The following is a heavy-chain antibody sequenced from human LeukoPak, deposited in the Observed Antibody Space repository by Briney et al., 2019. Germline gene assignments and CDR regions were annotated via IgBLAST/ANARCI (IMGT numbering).Heavy chain of an antibody. J-gene: IGHJ6*03. V-gene: IGHV3-11*04. CDR1: GFTFSDYY. Sequence: GGSLRLSCAASGFTFSDYYMSWIRQAPGKGLEWVSYISSSGSTIYYADSVKGRFTISRDNAKNSLYLQMNSLRAEDTAVYYCARRFLRSYCTIRYYYYYYMDVWGKGTTVTVSS. CDR2: ISSSGSTI. CDR3: ARRFLRSYCTIRYYYYYYMDV. D-gene: IGHD2-8*01.